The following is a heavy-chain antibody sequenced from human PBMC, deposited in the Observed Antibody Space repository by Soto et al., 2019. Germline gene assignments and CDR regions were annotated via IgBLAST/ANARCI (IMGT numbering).Heavy chain of an antibody. Sequence: ASVKVSCKASGYTFTSYGISWVRLAPGQGLEWMGWISAYNGNTNYAQKLQGRVTMTTDTSTSTAYMELRSLRSDDTAVYYCARLYYDFWSGYYTGYPYYMEVWGKGTTVTVSS. J-gene: IGHJ6*03. CDR3: ARLYYDFWSGYYTGYPYYMEV. CDR1: GYTFTSYG. CDR2: ISAYNGNT. V-gene: IGHV1-18*01. D-gene: IGHD3-3*01.